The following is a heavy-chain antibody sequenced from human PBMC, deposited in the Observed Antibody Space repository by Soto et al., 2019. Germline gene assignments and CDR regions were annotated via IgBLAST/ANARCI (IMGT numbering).Heavy chain of an antibody. CDR1: GGTFSSYA. J-gene: IGHJ6*02. CDR2: IIPIFGTA. V-gene: IGHV1-69*12. CDR3: ASGGKWLRPPNYYYGMDV. Sequence: QVQLVQSGAEVKKPGSSVKVSCKASGGTFSSYAISWVRQAPGQGLEWMGGIIPIFGTANYAQKFQGRVTITADESTSTAYMELSSLRSEDTAVYYCASGGKWLRPPNYYYGMDVWGQGTTVTVSS. D-gene: IGHD5-12*01.